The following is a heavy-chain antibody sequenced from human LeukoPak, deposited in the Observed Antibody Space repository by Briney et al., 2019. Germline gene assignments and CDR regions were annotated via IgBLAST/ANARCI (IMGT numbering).Heavy chain of an antibody. CDR2: IRSKANSYAT. D-gene: IGHD2-15*01. CDR1: GFTFSGSA. CDR3: TRHLDCSGGSCYYFDY. J-gene: IGHJ4*02. V-gene: IGHV3-73*01. Sequence: PGGSLRPSCAASGFTFSGSAMHWVRQASRKGLEWVGRIRSKANSYATAYAASVKGRFTISRDDSKNTAYLQMNSLKTEDTAVYYCTRHLDCSGGSCYYFDYWGQGTLVTVSS.